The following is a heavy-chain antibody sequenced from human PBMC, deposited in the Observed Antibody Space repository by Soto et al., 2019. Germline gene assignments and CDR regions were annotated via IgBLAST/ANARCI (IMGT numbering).Heavy chain of an antibody. V-gene: IGHV3-23*01. D-gene: IGHD1-26*01. J-gene: IGHJ5*02. CDR1: GFIFENFG. Sequence: GGSLRLSCAASGFIFENFGMSWVRQAPGKGLEWISSISGSGFKKYYADSVKGRFTISRDNSKSTVYLELNNLSAEDTAVYHCAKDQGVELVPLATVDWFDPWGQGSVVTVSS. CDR3: AKDQGVELVPLATVDWFDP. CDR2: ISGSGFKK.